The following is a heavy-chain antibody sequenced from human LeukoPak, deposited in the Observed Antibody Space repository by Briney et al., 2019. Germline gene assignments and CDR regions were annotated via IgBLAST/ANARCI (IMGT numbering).Heavy chain of an antibody. J-gene: IGHJ4*02. D-gene: IGHD1-26*01. CDR3: ARSGPLIDY. Sequence: ASVKVSCKTFGYSFANYGISWVRQAPGQGLEWMAWISPYNGDGIAAQKLQGRVTMTTDTSTSTAYMELRSLRSDDTAVYYCARSGPLIDYWGQGTLVTVSS. V-gene: IGHV1-18*01. CDR1: GYSFANYG. CDR2: ISPYNGDG.